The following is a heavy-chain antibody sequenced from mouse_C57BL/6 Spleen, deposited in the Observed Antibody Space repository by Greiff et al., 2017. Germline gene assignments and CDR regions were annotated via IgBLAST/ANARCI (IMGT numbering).Heavy chain of an antibody. J-gene: IGHJ4*01. V-gene: IGHV1-42*01. CDR1: VYSFTGYY. Sequence: EVQLQQSGPELVKPGASVKISCKASVYSFTGYYMNWVKQSPEKSLEWIGEINPSTGGTTYNQKFKAKATLTVDKSSSTAYMQLKSLTSEDSAVYYCARARTGSYAMDYWGQGTSVTVSS. D-gene: IGHD4-1*01. CDR3: ARARTGSYAMDY. CDR2: INPSTGGT.